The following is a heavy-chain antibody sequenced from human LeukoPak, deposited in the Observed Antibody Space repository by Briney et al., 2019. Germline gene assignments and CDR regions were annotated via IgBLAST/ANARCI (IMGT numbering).Heavy chain of an antibody. CDR2: IYYSGST. D-gene: IGHD3-22*01. CDR3: ARAHYYDSSGLEFDY. Sequence: PSETLSLTCTVSGGSISSSSYYWGWICQPPGKGLEWIGSIYYSGSTYYNPSLKSRVTISVDTSKNQFSLKLSSVTAADTAVYYCARAHYYDSSGLEFDYWGQGTLVTVSS. CDR1: GGSISSSSYY. V-gene: IGHV4-39*01. J-gene: IGHJ4*02.